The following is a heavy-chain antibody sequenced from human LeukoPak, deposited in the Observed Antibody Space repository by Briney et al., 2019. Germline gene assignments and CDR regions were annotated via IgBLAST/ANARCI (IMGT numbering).Heavy chain of an antibody. CDR3: VRWLVGGIYAFDI. V-gene: IGHV3-74*01. CDR2: INSDGSST. J-gene: IGHJ3*02. D-gene: IGHD6-19*01. Sequence: GGSLTLSCAASGFTFSSYWMHWVRQAPGKGLVWVSRINSDGSSTSYADSVKGRFTISRDNAKNTLYLQMNSLRAEDTALYCCVRWLVGGIYAFDIWGQGTMVTLSS. CDR1: GFTFSSYW.